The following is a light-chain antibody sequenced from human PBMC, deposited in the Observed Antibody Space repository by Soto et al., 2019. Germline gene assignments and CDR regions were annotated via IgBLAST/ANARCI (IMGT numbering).Light chain of an antibody. Sequence: SYELTQPPSVSVAPGQTAMITCGGNTIGSKSVHWYQQQPGQAPVLVVYDDSDRPSGIPARFSGSNSENTATLTISRVEAGDEADYDCQVWDSSRDHSVFGGGTKLTVL. CDR1: TIGSKS. CDR2: DDS. CDR3: QVWDSSRDHSV. J-gene: IGLJ2*01. V-gene: IGLV3-21*02.